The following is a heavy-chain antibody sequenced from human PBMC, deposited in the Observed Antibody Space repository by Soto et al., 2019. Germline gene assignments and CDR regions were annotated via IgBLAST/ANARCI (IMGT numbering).Heavy chain of an antibody. D-gene: IGHD3-16*01. V-gene: IGHV3-23*01. CDR1: GFIFSDYA. CDR3: AKVAGGLGYFDL. J-gene: IGHJ2*01. CDR2: ISASGGNI. Sequence: EVQLLESGGGLARPGGSLRLSCVASGFIFSDYAMTRIRQAPGKGLEWVATISASGGNIEYTDSLKGRFTISRDNSKKTVYLQINGLTADDTAVHYCAKVAGGLGYFDLWGRGTLVTVSS.